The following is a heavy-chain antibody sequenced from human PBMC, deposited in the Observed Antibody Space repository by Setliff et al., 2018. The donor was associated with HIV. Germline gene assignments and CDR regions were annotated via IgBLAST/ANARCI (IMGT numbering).Heavy chain of an antibody. CDR3: ARIFGDQGYYYGMDV. CDR1: GGTFSLHY. CDR2: INHSGST. J-gene: IGHJ6*02. V-gene: IGHV4-34*01. Sequence: SETLSLTCAVSGGTFSLHYYTWIRQSPLRGLEWIGEINHSGSTNYNPSLKSRVTISVDTSKNQFSLKLSSVIAADTAVYYCARIFGDQGYYYGMDVWGQGTTVTVSS. D-gene: IGHD3-3*01.